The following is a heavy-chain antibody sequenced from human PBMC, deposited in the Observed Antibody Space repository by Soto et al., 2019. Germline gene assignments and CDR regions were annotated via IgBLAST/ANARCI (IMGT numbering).Heavy chain of an antibody. CDR3: ARTEYSSSYPYYYYYYMDV. V-gene: IGHV1-69*02. CDR1: GGTFSSYT. CDR2: IIPILGIA. J-gene: IGHJ6*03. Sequence: GASVKVSCKAPGGTFSSYTISWVRQAPGQGLEWMGRIIPILGIANYAQKFQGRVTITADKSTSTAYMELSSLRSEDTAVYYCARTEYSSSYPYYYYYYMDVWGKGTTVTVSS. D-gene: IGHD6-6*01.